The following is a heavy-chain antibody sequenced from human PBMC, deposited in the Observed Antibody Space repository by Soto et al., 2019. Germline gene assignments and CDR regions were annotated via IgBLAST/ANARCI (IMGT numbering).Heavy chain of an antibody. Sequence: SDTLSLTCNMSGDSYSISTYSWSWIRQPPGKALQWIGFIYQSGVTSYNPSLASRVSISLDRSNNQCSLKLSSVTAADTAVYYCARGGSSGWTGAFDIWGQGTMVT. D-gene: IGHD6-19*01. CDR2: IYQSGVT. CDR3: ARGGSSGWTGAFDI. J-gene: IGHJ3*02. CDR1: GDSYSISTYS. V-gene: IGHV4-30-2*01.